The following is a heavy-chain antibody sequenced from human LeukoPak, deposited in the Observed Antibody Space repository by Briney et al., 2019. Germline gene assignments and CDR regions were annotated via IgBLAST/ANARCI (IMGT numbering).Heavy chain of an antibody. CDR2: IYHSGST. Sequence: PSQTLSLTCAVSGGSVSSGGYSWSWIRQPPGKGLEWIGYIYHSGSTYYNPSLKSRVTISVDRSKNQFSLKLSSVTAADTAVYYCARDIPRPRSRSAVAGTRVFDYWGQGTLVTVSS. D-gene: IGHD6-19*01. CDR1: GGSVSSGGYS. V-gene: IGHV4-30-2*01. CDR3: ARDIPRPRSRSAVAGTRVFDY. J-gene: IGHJ4*02.